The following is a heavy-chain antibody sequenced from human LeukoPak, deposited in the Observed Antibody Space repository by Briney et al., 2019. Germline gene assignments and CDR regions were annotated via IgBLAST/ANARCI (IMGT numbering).Heavy chain of an antibody. V-gene: IGHV1-24*01. CDR3: ATVAVLRYFDWSPYFDY. Sequence: ASVKVSCKVSGYTLTELSMHWVRQAPGKGLEWMGGFDPEDGETIYAQKFQGRVTMTEDTSTDTAYMELSSLRSEDTAVYYCATVAVLRYFDWSPYFDYWDQGTLVTVSS. CDR1: GYTLTELS. CDR2: FDPEDGET. D-gene: IGHD3-9*01. J-gene: IGHJ4*02.